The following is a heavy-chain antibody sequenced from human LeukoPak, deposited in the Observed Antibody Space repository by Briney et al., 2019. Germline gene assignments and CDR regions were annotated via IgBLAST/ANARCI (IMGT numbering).Heavy chain of an antibody. J-gene: IGHJ4*02. CDR3: TRQYSYGPLGRRGPVMIDY. D-gene: IGHD3-16*01. V-gene: IGHV4-34*12. CDR2: IVHSGST. Sequence: PSETLSLTCGVFGGSFSGYQWSWVRQSPGKGLEWIGEIVHSGSTNYNPSLESRVSISEDRSKEQYSLKLRSVTAADTAVYYCTRQYSYGPLGRRGPVMIDYWSQGALVTVSS. CDR1: GGSFSGYQ.